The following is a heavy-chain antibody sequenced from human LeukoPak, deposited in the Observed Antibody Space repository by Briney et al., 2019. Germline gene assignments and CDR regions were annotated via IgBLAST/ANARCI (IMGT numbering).Heavy chain of an antibody. CDR1: GFTFSSYA. Sequence: GGSLRLSCAASGFTFSSYAMSWVRQAPGKGLEWVSAISGSGGSTYYADSVKGRFTISRDNSKNTLYLQMNSLRAEDTAVYYCAKGGDYVWGSYRYTPDAFDIWGQGTMVTVSS. V-gene: IGHV3-23*01. D-gene: IGHD3-16*02. J-gene: IGHJ3*02. CDR3: AKGGDYVWGSYRYTPDAFDI. CDR2: ISGSGGST.